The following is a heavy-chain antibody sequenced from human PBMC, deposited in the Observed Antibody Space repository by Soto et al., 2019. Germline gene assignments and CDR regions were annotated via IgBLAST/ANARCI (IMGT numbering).Heavy chain of an antibody. CDR1: GFPFSSYW. D-gene: IGHD3-22*01. V-gene: IGHV3-23*01. Sequence: GGSLRLSCAPSGFPFSSYWMCWVRQAPGKGLEWVSAMSGSGVSTYYGDSVKGRFTISRDNSKNTLYLQMNSLRAEDTAVYYCAKSPGMYYYDSSGYYHYDYWGQGTLVSVSS. CDR3: AKSPGMYYYDSSGYYHYDY. J-gene: IGHJ4*02. CDR2: MSGSGVST.